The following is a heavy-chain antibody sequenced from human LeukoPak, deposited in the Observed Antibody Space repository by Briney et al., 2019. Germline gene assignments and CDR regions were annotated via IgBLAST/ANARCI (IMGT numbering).Heavy chain of an antibody. V-gene: IGHV4-39*01. CDR1: GGSISSSGYY. CDR3: ARHQGFTSMVRGVIDY. Sequence: PSETLSLTCTVSGGSISSSGYYWGWVRRPPGKGLEWIGNIYYSGSTYYSPSPKGRVTLSVDTSKNQLSLKLSSVTAADTAVYYCARHQGFTSMVRGVIDYWGQGTLVTVSS. J-gene: IGHJ4*02. D-gene: IGHD3-10*01. CDR2: IYYSGST.